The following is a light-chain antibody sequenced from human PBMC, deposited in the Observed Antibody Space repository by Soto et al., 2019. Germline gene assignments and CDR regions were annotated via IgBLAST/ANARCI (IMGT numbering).Light chain of an antibody. J-gene: IGLJ1*01. CDR2: DVS. CDR1: SSDVGAYNY. CDR3: SSYTNSGTYV. Sequence: QSVLTQPASVSGSPGQSITISCTGTSSDVGAYNYVSWYQQHPGKAPKLMIYDVSNRPSGISDRFSVSKSGNTASLTISNLQADDEADYYCSSYTNSGTYVFGTGTKVTV. V-gene: IGLV2-14*01.